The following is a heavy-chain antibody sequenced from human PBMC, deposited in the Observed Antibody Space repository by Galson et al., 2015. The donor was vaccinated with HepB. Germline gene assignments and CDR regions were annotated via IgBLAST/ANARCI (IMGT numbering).Heavy chain of an antibody. J-gene: IGHJ4*02. V-gene: IGHV4-34*01. CDR1: GGSFSGYY. CDR2: INHSGST. Sequence: TLSLTCAVYGGSFSGYYWSWIRQPPGKGLEWIGEINHSGSTNYNPSLKSRVTISVDTSKNQFSLKLSSVTAADTAVYYCARGGRAAAGTRWHAAGNRYYFDYWGQGTLVTVAS. CDR3: ARGGRAAAGTRWHAAGNRYYFDY. D-gene: IGHD6-13*01.